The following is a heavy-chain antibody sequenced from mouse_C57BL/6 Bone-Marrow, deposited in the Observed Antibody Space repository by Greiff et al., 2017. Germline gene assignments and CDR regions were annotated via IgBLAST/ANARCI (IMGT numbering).Heavy chain of an antibody. Sequence: VQLQQSGAELVKPGASVKLSCKASGYTFTEYTIHWVKQRSGQGLGWIGWFYPGSGSIKYNEKFKDKATLTADKSSSTVYMELSRLTSEDSAGYFCARHGTTVVARYWYFDVWGTGTTVTVPS. J-gene: IGHJ1*03. V-gene: IGHV1-62-2*01. D-gene: IGHD1-1*01. CDR2: FYPGSGSI. CDR3: ARHGTTVVARYWYFDV. CDR1: GYTFTEYT.